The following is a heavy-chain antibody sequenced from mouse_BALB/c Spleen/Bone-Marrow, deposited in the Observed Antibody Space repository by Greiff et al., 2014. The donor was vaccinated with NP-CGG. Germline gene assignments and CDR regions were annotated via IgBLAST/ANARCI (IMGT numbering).Heavy chain of an antibody. D-gene: IGHD1-1*01. V-gene: IGHV5-4*02. CDR1: GFTFSDYY. Sequence: EVKLMESGGGLVKPGGSLKLSCAASGFTFSDYYMYWVRQTPEKRLEWVATISDGGNYTYYPDSVKGRFTISRDNAKNNLYLQMSILKSEDTAMYYCANYYGSTWFAYWGQGTLVTVSA. CDR3: ANYYGSTWFAY. J-gene: IGHJ3*01. CDR2: ISDGGNYT.